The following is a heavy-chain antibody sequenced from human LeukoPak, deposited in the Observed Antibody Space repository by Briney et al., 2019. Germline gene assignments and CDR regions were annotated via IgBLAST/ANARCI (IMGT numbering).Heavy chain of an antibody. CDR1: GFTLTSYA. CDR3: TKDLRGWSNS. D-gene: IGHD5/OR15-5a*01. Sequence: PGGSLRLSCAASGFTLTSYAMSWVRQAPGKGLEWVSAMSGSGDSTNYADSVKGRFTISRDNSKNTVYLQMNSLGADDTAVYYCTKDLRGWSNSWGQGTLVTVSS. J-gene: IGHJ5*01. CDR2: MSGSGDST. V-gene: IGHV3-23*01.